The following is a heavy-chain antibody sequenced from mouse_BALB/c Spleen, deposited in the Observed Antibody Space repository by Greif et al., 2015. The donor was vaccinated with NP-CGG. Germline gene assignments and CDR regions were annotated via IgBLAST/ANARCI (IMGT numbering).Heavy chain of an antibody. CDR3: ARNDGFAY. D-gene: IGHD2-12*01. J-gene: IGHJ3*01. Sequence: EVQLQQSGAELVKPGASVKLSCTASGFNIKDTYMHWVKQRPEQGLEWIGRIDPANGNTKYDPKFQGKATITADTSSNTAYLQRSSLTSEDTAVYYCARNDGFAYWGQGTLVTVSA. CDR1: GFNIKDTY. V-gene: IGHV14-3*02. CDR2: IDPANGNT.